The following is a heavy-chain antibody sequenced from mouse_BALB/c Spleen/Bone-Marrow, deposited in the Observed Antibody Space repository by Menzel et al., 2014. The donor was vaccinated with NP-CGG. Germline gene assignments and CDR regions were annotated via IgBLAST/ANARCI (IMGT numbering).Heavy chain of an antibody. Sequence: VQLQQSGAELARPGTSVKLSCKASGYTFTDYYINWVKQRTGQGLEWIGEIYPGSSNTYYNEKFKGKATLTADKSSSTVNIHLSSLTSEDSAVYFCARDHYGNYEGFDYWGQGTLVTVSA. CDR3: ARDHYGNYEGFDY. D-gene: IGHD2-1*01. J-gene: IGHJ3*01. CDR1: GYTFTDYY. CDR2: IYPGSSNT. V-gene: IGHV1-77*01.